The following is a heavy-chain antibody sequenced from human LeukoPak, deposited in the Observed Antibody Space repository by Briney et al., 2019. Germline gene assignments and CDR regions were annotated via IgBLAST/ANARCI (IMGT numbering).Heavy chain of an antibody. CDR3: ARVSSGIWWNFDY. CDR2: ISSSSSTI. V-gene: IGHV3-48*01. D-gene: IGHD3-10*01. CDR1: GFTFSSYS. J-gene: IGHJ4*02. Sequence: PGGSLRLSCAASGFTFSSYSMNWVRQAPGKGLEWVSYISSSSSTIYYADSVKGRFTISRDNAKNSLYLQMNRLRAEDTAVYYCARVSSGIWWNFDYWGQGTLVTVSS.